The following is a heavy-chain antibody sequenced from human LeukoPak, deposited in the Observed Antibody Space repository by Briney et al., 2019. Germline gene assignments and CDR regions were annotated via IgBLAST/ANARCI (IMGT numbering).Heavy chain of an antibody. V-gene: IGHV4-38-2*01. CDR1: GYSISSGYY. J-gene: IGHJ4*02. D-gene: IGHD3-10*01. CDR2: SYHSGRT. Sequence: SETLSLTCAVSGYSISSGYYWGWIRQPPGKGLEWIGSSYHSGRTYYNPSLKSRVTISVDTSKNQFSLKLSSVTAADTAVYYCARVWFGEYSFDYWGQGTLVTVSS. CDR3: ARVWFGEYSFDY.